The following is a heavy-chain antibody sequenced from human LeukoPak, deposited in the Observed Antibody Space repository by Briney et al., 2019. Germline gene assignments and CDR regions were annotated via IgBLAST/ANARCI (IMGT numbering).Heavy chain of an antibody. J-gene: IGHJ4*02. V-gene: IGHV3-11*04. CDR3: ASDMVRGVIIKPPDY. Sequence: GGSLRLSCAASGFTISDYYMSWIRQAPGKGLEWVSYISSSGSTIYYADSVKGRFTISRDNAKNSLYLQMNSLRAEDTAVYYCASDMVRGVIIKPPDYWGQGTLVTVSS. CDR1: GFTISDYY. D-gene: IGHD3-10*01. CDR2: ISSSGSTI.